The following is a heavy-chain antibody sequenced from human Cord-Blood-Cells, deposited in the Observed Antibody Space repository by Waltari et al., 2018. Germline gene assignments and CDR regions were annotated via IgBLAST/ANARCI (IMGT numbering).Heavy chain of an antibody. CDR1: GGSFSGYY. J-gene: IGHJ4*02. CDR3: ARRSSSSRYGGFDY. V-gene: IGHV4-34*01. CDR2: INHSGST. Sequence: QVQLQQWGAGLLKPSETLSLTCAVYGGSFSGYYWSWIRQPPGKGLEWIGEINHSGSTNYNPSLKSRVTISVDTSKNQFSLKLSSVTAADTAVYYCARRSSSSRYGGFDYWGQGTLVTVSS. D-gene: IGHD6-6*01.